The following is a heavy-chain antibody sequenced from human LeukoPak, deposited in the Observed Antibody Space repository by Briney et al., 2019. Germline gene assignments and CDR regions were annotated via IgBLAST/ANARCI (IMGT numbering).Heavy chain of an antibody. J-gene: IGHJ3*02. D-gene: IGHD6-19*01. Sequence: SETLSLTCAVYGGSFSGYYWSWIRQPPGKGLEWIGEINHSGSTNYNPSLKSRVTISVDTSKNQFSLKLSPVTAADTAVYYCALPRIAVATTEDAFDIWGQGTMVTVSS. V-gene: IGHV4-34*01. CDR1: GGSFSGYY. CDR2: INHSGST. CDR3: ALPRIAVATTEDAFDI.